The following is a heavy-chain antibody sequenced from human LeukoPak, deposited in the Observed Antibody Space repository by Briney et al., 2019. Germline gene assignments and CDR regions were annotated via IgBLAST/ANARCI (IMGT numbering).Heavy chain of an antibody. V-gene: IGHV1-69*13. CDR1: GGTFSSYA. CDR3: ARDRLGDTAMGYFDY. Sequence: ASVKVSCKASGGTFSSYAISWVRQAPGQGLEWMGGIIPISGTANYAQKFQGRVTITADESTSTAYMELSSLRSEDTAVYYCARDRLGDTAMGYFDYWGQGTLVTVSS. J-gene: IGHJ4*02. CDR2: IIPISGTA. D-gene: IGHD5-18*01.